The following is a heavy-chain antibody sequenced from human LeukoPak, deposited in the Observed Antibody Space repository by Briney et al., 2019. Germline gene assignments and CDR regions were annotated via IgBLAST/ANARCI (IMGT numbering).Heavy chain of an antibody. Sequence: SETLSLTCTVSGYSISSGYYWGWIRQPPGKGLEWIGSIYHSGSTYYNPSLKSRVTISVDTSKNQFSLKLSSVTAADTAVYYCARVGYSSSWYSPTSFDPWGQGTLVTVSS. CDR2: IYHSGST. D-gene: IGHD6-13*01. CDR3: ARVGYSSSWYSPTSFDP. J-gene: IGHJ5*02. V-gene: IGHV4-38-2*02. CDR1: GYSISSGYY.